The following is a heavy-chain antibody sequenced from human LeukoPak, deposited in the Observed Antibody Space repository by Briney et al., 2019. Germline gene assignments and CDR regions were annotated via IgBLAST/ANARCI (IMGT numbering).Heavy chain of an antibody. D-gene: IGHD6-25*01. CDR3: TTRRQDGC. CDR1: GFTFSDAW. J-gene: IGHJ4*02. V-gene: IGHV3-15*01. Sequence: GGSLRLSCVGSGFTFSDAWISWVRQAPGKGLEWVGRIKSKIDGGTIDYAAPGKGRFTISRDDSRNTLYLQMNSLKTEDTAVYYCTTRRQDGCWGQGTLVTVS. CDR2: IKSKIDGGTI.